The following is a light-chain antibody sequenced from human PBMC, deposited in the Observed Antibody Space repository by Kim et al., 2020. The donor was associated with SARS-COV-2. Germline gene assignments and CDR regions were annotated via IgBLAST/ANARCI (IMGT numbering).Light chain of an antibody. CDR3: LQHSTYPIT. CDR2: GAS. J-gene: IGKJ5*01. V-gene: IGKV1-17*01. CDR1: QDIRND. Sequence: ASVGDRVTITGRASQDIRNDLGWYQQNPGRAPKRLIYGASSLQSGVPSRFSGSGSGTEFTLTISSVQPEDFATYFGLQHSTYPITFGQGTRLEIK.